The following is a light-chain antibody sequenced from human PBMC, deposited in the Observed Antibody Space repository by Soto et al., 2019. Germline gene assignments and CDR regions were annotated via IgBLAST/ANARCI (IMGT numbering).Light chain of an antibody. CDR3: QHFLSYPLT. Sequence: DIQMTQSPSTLSASVGDRVTITCRASQRISSWLAWYQQKPGKAPKLLIYEASILRSGVPSWTSGSRRGTEFAPAISSLQTDEIATYYCQHFLSYPLTFGGGNKV. V-gene: IGKV1-5*03. CDR1: QRISSW. J-gene: IGKJ4*01. CDR2: EAS.